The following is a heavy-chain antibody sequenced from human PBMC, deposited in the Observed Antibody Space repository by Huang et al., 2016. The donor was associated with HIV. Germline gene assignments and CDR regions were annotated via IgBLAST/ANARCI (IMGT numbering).Heavy chain of an antibody. D-gene: IGHD3-10*01. CDR1: GYSFTSHW. CDR2: IYPGDADT. CDR3: ARRPDYHGMDV. Sequence: EVLLVQSGAEVKKPGESLKISCKGSGYSFTSHWIAWVRQMTGKGREWMGIIYPGDADTRYSPSFQGLVTISADKSINTAYLQWSSLKASDTAMYYCARRPDYHGMDVWGQGTTVIVSS. V-gene: IGHV5-51*01. J-gene: IGHJ6*02.